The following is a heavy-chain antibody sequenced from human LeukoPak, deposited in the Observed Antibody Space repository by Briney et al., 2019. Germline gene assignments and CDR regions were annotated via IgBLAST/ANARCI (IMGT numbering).Heavy chain of an antibody. CDR2: IYSDAT. CDR1: GFTFSSYW. D-gene: IGHD3-22*01. Sequence: PGGSLRLSCAASGFTFSSYWIHWVRQAPGKGLVWVLRIYSDATYYADSVKGRFTISRDNAKNTLYLQMNSLRAEDTAVYYCARESYDSSGYYYGGGFDYWGQGTLVTVSS. CDR3: ARESYDSSGYYYGGGFDY. J-gene: IGHJ4*02. V-gene: IGHV3-74*01.